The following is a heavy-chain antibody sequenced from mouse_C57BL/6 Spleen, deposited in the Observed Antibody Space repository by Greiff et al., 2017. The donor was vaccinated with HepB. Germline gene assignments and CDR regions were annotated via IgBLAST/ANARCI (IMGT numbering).Heavy chain of an antibody. D-gene: IGHD2-3*01. J-gene: IGHJ1*03. CDR2: IYPRDGST. Sequence: LQESGPELVKPGASVKLSCKASGYTFTSYDINWVKQRPGQGLEWIGWIYPRDGSTKYNEKFKGKATLTVDTSSSTAYMELPSLTSEESAVYFCARDSDGYYDWYFDVWGTGTTVTVSS. V-gene: IGHV1-85*01. CDR1: GYTFTSYD. CDR3: ARDSDGYYDWYFDV.